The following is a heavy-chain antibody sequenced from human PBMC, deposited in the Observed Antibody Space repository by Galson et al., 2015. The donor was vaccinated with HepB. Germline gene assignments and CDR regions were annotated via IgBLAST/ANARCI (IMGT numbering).Heavy chain of an antibody. CDR1: GYTFTSYY. CDR3: ARGSQLSSWAPGGTDDLAYAFDI. Sequence: VKVSCKASGYTFTSYYIHWVRQAPGQGLEWMGIINPSGGGTSYSQKFQGRVTMTGDTSTSTVYMELRSLTSEDTAVYYCARGSQLSSWAPGGTDDLAYAFDIWGQGTMVTVSS. CDR2: INPSGGGT. V-gene: IGHV1-46*01. D-gene: IGHD2-2*01. J-gene: IGHJ3*02.